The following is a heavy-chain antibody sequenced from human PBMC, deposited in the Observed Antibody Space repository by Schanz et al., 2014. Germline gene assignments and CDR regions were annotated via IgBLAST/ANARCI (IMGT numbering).Heavy chain of an antibody. D-gene: IGHD2-2*01. Sequence: VHLLESGGGLVPPGGSLRLSCAASGFTFSSYALHWVRQAPGKGLEWVAFVPFDGSQKFYADSVKGRFTISRDNSKNTVYLQMNSLRPGDTAVYYCARESSNDIVLVPGAVFDHWGQGTLVTVSS. CDR1: GFTFSSYA. CDR3: ARESSNDIVLVPGAVFDH. CDR2: VPFDGSQK. V-gene: IGHV3-30*04. J-gene: IGHJ4*02.